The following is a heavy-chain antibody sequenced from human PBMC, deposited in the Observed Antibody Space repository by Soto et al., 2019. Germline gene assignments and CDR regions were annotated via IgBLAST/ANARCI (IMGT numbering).Heavy chain of an antibody. CDR3: AHMGPGPILENHCYYYLLDV. J-gene: IGHJ6*02. CDR2: ISYDGSKQ. V-gene: IGHV3-30*03. D-gene: IGHD3-3*01. Sequence: SLRLSCEGSGFTCGYYGMHWVRQAPGKGLEWLAVISYDGSKQYYGDSVKDRFTISRDNSKNTVYLEVNSLRPDDTAVYYCAHMGPGPILENHCYYYLLDVWGPETTVTVSS. CDR1: GFTCGYYG.